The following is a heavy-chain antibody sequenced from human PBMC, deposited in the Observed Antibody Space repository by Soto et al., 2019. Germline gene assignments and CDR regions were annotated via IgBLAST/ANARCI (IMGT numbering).Heavy chain of an antibody. D-gene: IGHD4-4*01. J-gene: IGHJ1*01. V-gene: IGHV4-31*03. CDR2: IYYSGST. Sequence: SETLSLTCTVSGGSISSGGYYWSWIRQHPGRGLEWIGYIYYSGSTYYNPSLKSRVTISVDTSKNQFSLKLSSVTAADTAVYYCARASSNFRLFWGQGTLVTVPS. CDR1: GGSISSGGYY. CDR3: ARASSNFRLF.